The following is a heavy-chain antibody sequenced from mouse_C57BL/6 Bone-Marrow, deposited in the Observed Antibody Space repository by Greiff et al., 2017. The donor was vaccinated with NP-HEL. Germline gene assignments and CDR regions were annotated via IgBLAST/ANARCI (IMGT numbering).Heavy chain of an antibody. CDR2: ISSGGSYT. J-gene: IGHJ3*01. Sequence: DVKLQESGGDLVKPGGSLKLSCAASGFTFSSYGMSWVRQTPDKRLEWVATISSGGSYTYYPDSVKGRFTISRDNAKNTLYLQMSSLKSEDTAMYYCSPQATFAYWGQGTLVTVSA. CDR1: GFTFSSYG. CDR3: SPQATFAY. D-gene: IGHD3-2*02. V-gene: IGHV5-6*02.